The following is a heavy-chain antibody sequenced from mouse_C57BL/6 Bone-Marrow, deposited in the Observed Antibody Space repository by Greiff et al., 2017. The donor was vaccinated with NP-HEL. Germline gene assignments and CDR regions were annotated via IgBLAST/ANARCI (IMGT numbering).Heavy chain of an antibody. V-gene: IGHV5-15*01. CDR2: LSNLAYSI. Sequence: EVQGVESGGGLVQPGGSLKLSCAASGFTFSDYGMAWVRQAPRKGPEWVAFLSNLAYSIYYADTVTGRFTISRENAKNTLYLEMSSLRSEDTAMYYCARRSYYYGSSYYAMDYWGQGTSVTVSS. J-gene: IGHJ4*01. CDR3: ARRSYYYGSSYYAMDY. CDR1: GFTFSDYG. D-gene: IGHD1-1*01.